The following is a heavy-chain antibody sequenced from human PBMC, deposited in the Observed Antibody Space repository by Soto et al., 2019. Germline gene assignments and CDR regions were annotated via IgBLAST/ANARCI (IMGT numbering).Heavy chain of an antibody. D-gene: IGHD2-8*02. CDR1: GFTFNNYA. J-gene: IGHJ6*01. Sequence: EVQLLESGGGLVQPGGSLRLSCAASGFTFNNYAMTWVRQAPGKGLEWVSTISGSDGSTYYADSVKGRFTISRDNSKNARYLQMSSLRAEDTALYCCVKDWTGDTCPCMDVWGQGTTVTVSS. CDR2: ISGSDGST. V-gene: IGHV3-23*01. CDR3: VKDWTGDTCPCMDV.